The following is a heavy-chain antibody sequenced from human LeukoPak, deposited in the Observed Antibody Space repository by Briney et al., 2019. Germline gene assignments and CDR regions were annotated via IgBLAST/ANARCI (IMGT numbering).Heavy chain of an antibody. D-gene: IGHD3-9*01. CDR1: GFTFSSYS. CDR2: ISSSSSYI. V-gene: IGHV3-21*01. Sequence: GGSLRLSCAASGFTFSSYSMNWVRQAPGKGLEWVSSISSSSSYIYYADSVKGRFTISRDNAKNSLYLQMNSLRAEDTAVYYCARIFYRVWPFDYWGQGTLVTVSS. CDR3: ARIFYRVWPFDY. J-gene: IGHJ4*02.